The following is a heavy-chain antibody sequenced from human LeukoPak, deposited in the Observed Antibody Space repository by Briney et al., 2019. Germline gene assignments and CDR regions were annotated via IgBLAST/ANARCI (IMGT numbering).Heavy chain of an antibody. CDR2: INHSGST. D-gene: IGHD5-24*01. J-gene: IGHJ4*02. CDR3: ARHPLGDGYNFDY. V-gene: IGHV4-34*01. CDR1: GGSFSGYY. Sequence: KPSETLSLTCAVYGGSFSGYYWSWIRQPPGKGLEWIGEINHSGSTNYNPSLKSRVTISVDTSKNQFSLKLSSVTAADTAVYYCARHPLGDGYNFDYWGQGTLVTVSS.